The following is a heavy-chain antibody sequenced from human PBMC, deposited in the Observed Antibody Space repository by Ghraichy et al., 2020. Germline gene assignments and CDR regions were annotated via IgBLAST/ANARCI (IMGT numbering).Heavy chain of an antibody. CDR1: GGSFSGYY. V-gene: IGHV4-34*01. Sequence: LSLTCAVYGGSFSGYYWSWIRQPPGKGLEWIGEINHSGSTNYNPSLKSRVTISVDTSKNQFSLKLSSVTAADTAVYYCARGAGEDSSSWPGNFDYWGQGTLVTVSS. D-gene: IGHD6-13*01. J-gene: IGHJ4*02. CDR2: INHSGST. CDR3: ARGAGEDSSSWPGNFDY.